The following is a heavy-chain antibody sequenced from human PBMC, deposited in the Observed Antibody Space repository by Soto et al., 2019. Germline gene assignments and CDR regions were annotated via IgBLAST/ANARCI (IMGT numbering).Heavy chain of an antibody. J-gene: IGHJ5*01. CDR2: IYKSATT. D-gene: IGHD7-27*01. V-gene: IGHV4-30-4*01. CDR3: ARGRYCLTGRCFPNWFDS. CDR1: GDSISNLDYF. Sequence: SETLSLTCSVSGDSISNLDYFWAWIRQPPGQALEYIGYIYKSATTYYNPSFESRVAISVDTSKSQFSLNVTSVTAADTAVYFCARGRYCLTGRCFPNWFDSWGQGARDTV.